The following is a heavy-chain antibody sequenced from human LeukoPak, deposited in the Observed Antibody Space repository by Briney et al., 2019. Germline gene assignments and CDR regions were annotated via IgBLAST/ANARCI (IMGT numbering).Heavy chain of an antibody. J-gene: IGHJ4*02. CDR2: TYYRSKWYN. D-gene: IGHD6-13*01. Sequence: SQTLSLTFAISGDSVSSNSAAWRWIRQSPSRGLEWLGRTYYRSKWYNDYAVAVESRITINPDTSKNHFSMKLNSVAPEDTSVYYCARVSYSSSWYRVDYWGQGTLVTVSS. CDR3: ARVSYSSSWYRVDY. V-gene: IGHV6-1*01. CDR1: GDSVSSNSAA.